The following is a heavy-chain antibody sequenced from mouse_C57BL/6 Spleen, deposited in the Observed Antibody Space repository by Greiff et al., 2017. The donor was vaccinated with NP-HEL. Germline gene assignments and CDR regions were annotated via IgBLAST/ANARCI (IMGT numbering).Heavy chain of an antibody. V-gene: IGHV1-82*01. Sequence: QVHVKQSGPELVKPGASVPISCKASGYAFSSSWMNWVKQRPGKGLEWIGRIYPGDGVTNYNGKFKGKATLTADKSSSTADMQLSSLTSEDSAVYFCARGGSGDYPYYYAMDYWGQGTSVTVSS. CDR1: GYAFSSSW. CDR2: IYPGDGVT. CDR3: ARGGSGDYPYYYAMDY. D-gene: IGHD2-4*01. J-gene: IGHJ4*01.